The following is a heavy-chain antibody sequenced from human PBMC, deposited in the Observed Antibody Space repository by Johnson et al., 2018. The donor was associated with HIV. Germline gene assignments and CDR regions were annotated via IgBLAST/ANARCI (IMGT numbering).Heavy chain of an antibody. CDR2: IKSNTDGGTT. Sequence: EVQLVESGGGVVQPGGSLRLSCVASGFTFSNAWMSWVRQAPGKGLEWVGRIKSNTDGGTTDDAAPVKGRFTISRDDSKNTLYLQMNSLRAEDTAVYYCAKGYSSSDAFDIWGQGTMVTVSS. D-gene: IGHD6-6*01. CDR1: GFTFSNAW. CDR3: AKGYSSSDAFDI. V-gene: IGHV3-15*01. J-gene: IGHJ3*02.